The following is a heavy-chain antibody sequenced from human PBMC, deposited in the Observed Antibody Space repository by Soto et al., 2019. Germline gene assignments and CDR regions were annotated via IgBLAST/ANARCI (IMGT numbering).Heavy chain of an antibody. V-gene: IGHV2-5*02. D-gene: IGHD3-3*01. J-gene: IGHJ5*02. Sequence: QITLKESGPTLVKPTQTLTLTCTFSGFSLSTSGVGVGWIRQPPGKALEWLALIYWDDDKRYSPSLKSRLTITKDTSKNQVVLTMTNMDPVDTPTYYCAHATPPYYDFWSGTPPGGWFDPWGQGTLVTVSS. CDR3: AHATPPYYDFWSGTPPGGWFDP. CDR2: IYWDDDK. CDR1: GFSLSTSGVG.